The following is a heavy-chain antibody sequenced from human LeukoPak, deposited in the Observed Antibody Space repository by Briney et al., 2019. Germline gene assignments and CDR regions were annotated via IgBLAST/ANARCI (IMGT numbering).Heavy chain of an antibody. CDR1: GYTFTSYG. D-gene: IGHD2-2*01. CDR2: ISAYNGNT. Sequence: ASVKVSCKASGYTFTSYGISWVRQAPGQGLEWMGWISAYNGNTNYAQKLQGRVTMTTDTSTSTAYMELRSLRSDDTAVYYCARAPGDIVVVPAAILDYWGQGTLVTVPS. J-gene: IGHJ4*02. V-gene: IGHV1-18*01. CDR3: ARAPGDIVVVPAAILDY.